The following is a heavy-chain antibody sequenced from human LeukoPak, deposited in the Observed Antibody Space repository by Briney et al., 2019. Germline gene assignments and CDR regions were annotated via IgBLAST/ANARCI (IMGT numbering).Heavy chain of an antibody. V-gene: IGHV3-21*01. Sequence: PGGSLRLSCGASGFXFSGYIINWVRQAPGKGLEWVSSIGSSSSYIYYADSVKGRFTISRDNALNSLYLQMNSLRAEDTAVYYCARGMGYYYDSDAFDIWGQGTMVTVSS. CDR3: ARGMGYYYDSDAFDI. D-gene: IGHD3-22*01. CDR1: GFXFSGYI. CDR2: IGSSSSYI. J-gene: IGHJ3*02.